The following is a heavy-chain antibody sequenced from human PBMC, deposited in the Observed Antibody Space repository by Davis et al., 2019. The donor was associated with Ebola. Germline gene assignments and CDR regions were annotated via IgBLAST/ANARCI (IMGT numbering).Heavy chain of an antibody. CDR3: ARDFVLLWFGELSY. CDR1: GFTFSSYG. J-gene: IGHJ4*02. D-gene: IGHD3-10*01. Sequence: PGGSLRLSCAASGFTFSSYGMHWVRQAPGKGLEWVAFIRYDGSNKYYADSVKGRFTISRDNSKNTLYLQMNSLRAEDTAVYYCARDFVLLWFGELSYWGQGTLVTVSS. CDR2: IRYDGSNK. V-gene: IGHV3-30*02.